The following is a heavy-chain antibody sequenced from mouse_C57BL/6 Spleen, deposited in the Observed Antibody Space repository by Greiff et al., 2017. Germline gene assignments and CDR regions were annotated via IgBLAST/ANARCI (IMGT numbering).Heavy chain of an antibody. D-gene: IGHD2-3*01. CDR3: AADGYYFDY. CDR2: INPYNGGT. V-gene: IGHV1-19*01. CDR1: GYTFTDYY. Sequence: EVQLQQSGPVLVKPGASVKMSCKASGYTFTDYYMNWVKQSHGKSLEWIGVINPYNGGTSYNQKFKGKATLTVDNSSSTAYMELNSLTSEDSAVYYCAADGYYFDYWGQGTTLTVSS. J-gene: IGHJ2*01.